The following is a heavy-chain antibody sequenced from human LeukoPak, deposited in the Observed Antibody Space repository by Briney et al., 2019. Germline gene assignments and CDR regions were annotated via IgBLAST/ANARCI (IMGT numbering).Heavy chain of an antibody. CDR2: IYSGGST. D-gene: IGHD1-26*01. Sequence: SETLSVTCTVSGGSISSYYWSWIRQPAGKGLEWIGRIYSGGSTNYNPSLKSRVTMSVDSSNNQFSLKLSSVTAADTAVFYCARENTGSYREFDYWGQGTLVTVSS. CDR3: ARENTGSYREFDY. J-gene: IGHJ4*02. V-gene: IGHV4-4*07. CDR1: GGSISSYY.